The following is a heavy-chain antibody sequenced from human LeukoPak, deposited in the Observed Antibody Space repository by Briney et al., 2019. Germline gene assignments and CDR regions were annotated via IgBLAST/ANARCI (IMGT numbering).Heavy chain of an antibody. D-gene: IGHD3-9*01. CDR3: GKVGDILTGYPYYFDY. Sequence: ASVKVSCKASGYTFTSYYMHWVRQAPGQGLEWMGIINPSGGSTSYAQKFQGRVTMTRDTSTSTAYMELRSLRSDDTAVYYCGKVGDILTGYPYYFDYWGQGTLVTVSS. V-gene: IGHV1-46*01. CDR2: INPSGGST. J-gene: IGHJ4*02. CDR1: GYTFTSYY.